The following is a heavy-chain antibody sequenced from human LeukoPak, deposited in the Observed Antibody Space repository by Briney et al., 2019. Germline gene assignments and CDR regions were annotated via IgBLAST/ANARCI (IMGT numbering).Heavy chain of an antibody. J-gene: IGHJ4*02. CDR3: ARTGVPTVTGYDY. CDR1: GGSISSYY. CDR2: IYYSGST. Sequence: SETLSLTCTVSGGSISSYYWSWIRQPPGKGLEWIGYIYYSGSTNYNPSLKSRVTIPVDTSKNQFSLKLSSVTAADTAVYYCARTGVPTVTGYDYWGQGTLVTVSS. V-gene: IGHV4-59*01. D-gene: IGHD4-17*01.